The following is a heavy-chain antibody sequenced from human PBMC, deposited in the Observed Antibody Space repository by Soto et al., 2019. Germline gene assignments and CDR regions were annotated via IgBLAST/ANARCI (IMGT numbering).Heavy chain of an antibody. Sequence: ASVKVSCKASGYTFTSYDINWVRQATGQGLEWMGWMNPNSGNTGYAQKFQSRVTMTRNTSISTAYMEMSSLRSEDTAVYYCVRFGSFIGGSSTQNYYYYMDVWGKGTTVTVSS. CDR2: MNPNSGNT. D-gene: IGHD2-2*01. J-gene: IGHJ6*03. CDR1: GYTFTSYD. V-gene: IGHV1-8*01. CDR3: VRFGSFIGGSSTQNYYYYMDV.